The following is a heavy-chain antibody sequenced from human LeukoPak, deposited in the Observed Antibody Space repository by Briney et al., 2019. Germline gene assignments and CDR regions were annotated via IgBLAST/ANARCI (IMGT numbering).Heavy chain of an antibody. J-gene: IGHJ4*02. Sequence: GGSLRLSCVASGFTFTSYWMTWVRQAPGKGLEWVANIKEDGSEKNYVDSVKGRFTISRDNAKNSLYLQMNSLRVDDTAVYYCARSGSDNDSWGPGNLVTVSS. D-gene: IGHD6-25*01. CDR1: GFTFTSYW. CDR2: IKEDGSEK. CDR3: ARSGSDNDS. V-gene: IGHV3-7*01.